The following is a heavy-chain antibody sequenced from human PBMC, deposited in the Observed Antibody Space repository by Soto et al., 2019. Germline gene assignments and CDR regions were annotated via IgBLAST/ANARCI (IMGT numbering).Heavy chain of an antibody. CDR3: AKGPYSSSWYGYYYYYGMDV. D-gene: IGHD6-13*01. V-gene: IGHV3-30*18. CDR1: GFTFSSYG. CDR2: ISYDGSNK. J-gene: IGHJ6*02. Sequence: GGSLRLSCAASGFTFSSYGMHWVRQAPGKGLEWVAVISYDGSNKYYADSVKGRFTISRDNSKNTLYLQMNSLRAEDTAVYYCAKGPYSSSWYGYYYYYGMDVWGQGTTVTVSS.